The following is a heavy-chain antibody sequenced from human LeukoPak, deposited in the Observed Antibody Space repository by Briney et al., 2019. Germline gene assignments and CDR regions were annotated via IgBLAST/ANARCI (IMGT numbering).Heavy chain of an antibody. Sequence: GASVKVSCKASGYTFTSYDINWVRQATGQGLEWMGWINPNSGGTNYAQKFQGRVTMTRDTSISTAYMELSRLRSDDTAVYYCARRLIVGATRGAFDIWGQGTMVTVSS. CDR1: GYTFTSYD. J-gene: IGHJ3*02. CDR3: ARRLIVGATRGAFDI. D-gene: IGHD1-26*01. V-gene: IGHV1-2*02. CDR2: INPNSGGT.